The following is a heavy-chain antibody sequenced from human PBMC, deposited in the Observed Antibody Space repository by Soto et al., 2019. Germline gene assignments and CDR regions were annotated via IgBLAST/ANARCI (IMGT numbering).Heavy chain of an antibody. V-gene: IGHV3-23*01. CDR2: LSGSGTST. J-gene: IGHJ4*02. CDR1: GFSFVNYA. D-gene: IGHD6-19*01. CDR3: AKATTNGGWFNPFDS. Sequence: VGSLRLSCAASGFSFVNYAMNWVRQAPGKGLEWVSGLSGSGTSTYYADSVKGRFTISRDNSRDTLFLQMNSLTADDTAVYYCAKATTNGGWFNPFDSWGQGALVTVSS.